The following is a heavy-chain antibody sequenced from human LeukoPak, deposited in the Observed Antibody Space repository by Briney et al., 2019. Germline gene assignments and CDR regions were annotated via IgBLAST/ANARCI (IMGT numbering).Heavy chain of an antibody. CDR2: ISAYNGNT. V-gene: IGHV1-18*01. D-gene: IGHD1-1*01. CDR3: ARDATGDY. CDR1: GGTFSSYA. Sequence: ASVRFSCKASGGTFSSYAISWVRQAPGQGLEWMGWISAYNGNTNYAQKLQGRVTMTTDTSTSTAYMELRSLRSDDTAVYYCARDATGDYWGQGTLVTVSS. J-gene: IGHJ4*02.